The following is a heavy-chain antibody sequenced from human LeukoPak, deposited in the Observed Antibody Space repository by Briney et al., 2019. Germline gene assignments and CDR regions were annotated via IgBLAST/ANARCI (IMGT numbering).Heavy chain of an antibody. Sequence: GGSLRLSCAASGFTFSSYAMSWVRQAPGKGLEWVSAISGSGGSTYYADSVKGRFTISRDNSKNTLYLQMNSLRGEDTAVYHCARDPRGNARGYHYFDYWGQGTLVTVSS. CDR3: ARDPRGNARGYHYFDY. V-gene: IGHV3-23*01. CDR1: GFTFSSYA. J-gene: IGHJ4*02. CDR2: ISGSGGST. D-gene: IGHD3-22*01.